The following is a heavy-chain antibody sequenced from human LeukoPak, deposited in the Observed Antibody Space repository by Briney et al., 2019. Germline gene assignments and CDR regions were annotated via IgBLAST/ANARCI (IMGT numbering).Heavy chain of an antibody. D-gene: IGHD6-13*01. CDR3: ARDRPWYSSSWATQPYFQH. Sequence: GGSLRLSCAASGFTFSSYSMNWVRQAPGKGLEWVSSISGSSSYIYYADSVKGRFTISRDNAKNSLYLQMNSLRAEDTAVYYCARDRPWYSSSWATQPYFQHWGQGTLVTVSS. CDR2: ISGSSSYI. CDR1: GFTFSSYS. J-gene: IGHJ1*01. V-gene: IGHV3-21*01.